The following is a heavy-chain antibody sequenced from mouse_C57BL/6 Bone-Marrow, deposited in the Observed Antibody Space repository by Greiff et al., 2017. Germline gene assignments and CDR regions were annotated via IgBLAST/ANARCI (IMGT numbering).Heavy chain of an antibody. J-gene: IGHJ2*01. V-gene: IGHV5-12*01. CDR3: ARHWDY. CDR2: ISNGGGST. CDR1: GFTFSDYY. Sequence: EVQGVESGGGLVQPGGSLKLSCAASGFTFSDYYMYWFRQTPEKRLEWVAYISNGGGSTYYPDTVKGRFTISRDNAKNTLYLQMSRLKSEDTAMYYCARHWDYWGQGATLTVSS.